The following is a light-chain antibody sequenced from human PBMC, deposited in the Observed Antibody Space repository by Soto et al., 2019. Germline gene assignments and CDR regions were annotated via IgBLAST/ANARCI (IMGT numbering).Light chain of an antibody. V-gene: IGLV1-44*01. CDR3: AAWDDSLDGHVL. J-gene: IGLJ2*01. Sequence: QSALTQPPSASGTPGQRVTISCSGGSSNIGSNTVTWYQQVPGTAPKLLIYSDNQRPSGVPDRFSGSKSGTSASLAISGLQSEDEADYYCAAWDDSLDGHVLFGGGTKLTVL. CDR1: SSNIGSNT. CDR2: SDN.